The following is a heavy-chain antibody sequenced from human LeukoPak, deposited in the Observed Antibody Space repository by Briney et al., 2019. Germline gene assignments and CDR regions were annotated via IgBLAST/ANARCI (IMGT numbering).Heavy chain of an antibody. Sequence: RRSLRLSCAVSGFTFSTYAMHWVRQAPGNGLELVALISYEGSNKYYADSVRGRYTFSRDRSKNTLYLQMNSLRAADTAVYYCARYSSSGVDYWGQGTLVTVSS. CDR1: GFTFSTYA. D-gene: IGHD6-13*01. V-gene: IGHV3-30-3*01. CDR3: ARYSSSGVDY. J-gene: IGHJ4*02. CDR2: ISYEGSNK.